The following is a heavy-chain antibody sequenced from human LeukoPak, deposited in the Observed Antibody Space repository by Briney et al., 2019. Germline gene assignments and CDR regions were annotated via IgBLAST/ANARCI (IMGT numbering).Heavy chain of an antibody. D-gene: IGHD1-1*01. CDR1: GFAFSGSA. CDR3: TRLESGMDV. V-gene: IGHV3-73*01. CDR2: IKSKANNYAT. J-gene: IGHJ6*04. Sequence: GGSLRLSCAVSGFAFSGSALHWVRQASGKGLEWVGRIKSKANNYATAYAASVNGRFTVSRDDSKNTAYLQMNSLKTEDTAVYYCTRLESGMDVWGRGTTVTVSS.